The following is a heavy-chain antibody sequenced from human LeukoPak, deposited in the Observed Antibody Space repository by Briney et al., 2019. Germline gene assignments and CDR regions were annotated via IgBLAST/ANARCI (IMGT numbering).Heavy chain of an antibody. D-gene: IGHD6-13*01. CDR2: IYTSGST. CDR3: ARKGRWSSGSWVNCFDP. J-gene: IGHJ5*02. CDR1: GGSISSGSYY. V-gene: IGHV4-61*02. Sequence: SETLSLTCTVSGGSISSGSYYWSWIRQPAGKGLEWIGRIYTSGSTNYNPSLKSRVTISVDTSKNQFSLKLSSVTAADTAVYYGARKGRWSSGSWVNCFDPWGEGPLVPVSS.